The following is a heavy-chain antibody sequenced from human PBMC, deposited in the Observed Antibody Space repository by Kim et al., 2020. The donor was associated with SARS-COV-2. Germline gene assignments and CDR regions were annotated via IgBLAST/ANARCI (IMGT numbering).Heavy chain of an antibody. J-gene: IGHJ4*02. CDR1: GYSFTSYW. V-gene: IGHV5-51*01. D-gene: IGHD3-9*01. CDR2: IYPGDSDT. Sequence: GESLKISCKGSGYSFTSYWIGWVRQMPGKGLEWMGNIYPGDSDTRYSPSFQGQVTISADKSISTAYLQRSSMKASDTAMYYCARRGRYFDWPNLYFDYWGQGTLVTVST. CDR3: ARRGRYFDWPNLYFDY.